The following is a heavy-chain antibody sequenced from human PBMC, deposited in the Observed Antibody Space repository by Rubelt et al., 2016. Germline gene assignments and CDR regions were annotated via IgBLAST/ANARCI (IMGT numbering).Heavy chain of an antibody. Sequence: NRGEWVSAISSSGDSTYYVDSVKGRFTISRDNAKNSLYLQMNSLRAEDTAVYYCVRSRTIFGVVIPYYFDYWGQGSLVTVSS. J-gene: IGHJ4*02. D-gene: IGHD3-3*01. V-gene: IGHV3-11*04. CDR2: ISSSGDST. CDR3: VRSRTIFGVVIPYYFDY.